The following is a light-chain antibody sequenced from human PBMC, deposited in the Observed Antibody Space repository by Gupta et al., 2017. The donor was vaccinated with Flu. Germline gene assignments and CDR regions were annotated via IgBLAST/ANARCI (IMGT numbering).Light chain of an antibody. Sequence: DIQMTQSPSTLSVSVGDRVTITCRASQNINTWLAWYQQKPRGAPKLLIYKTSSLETGVPSRFSGHGDGTEFTLTISSLHPDDFATYYCQQCNTSSFGQGTKVE. CDR1: QNINTW. V-gene: IGKV1-5*03. CDR2: KTS. J-gene: IGKJ1*01. CDR3: QQCNTSS.